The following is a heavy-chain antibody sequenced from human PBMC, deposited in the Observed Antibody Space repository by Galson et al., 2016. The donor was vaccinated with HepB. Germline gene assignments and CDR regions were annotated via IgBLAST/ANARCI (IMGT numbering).Heavy chain of an antibody. J-gene: IGHJ5*01. CDR2: ISTSGITI. V-gene: IGHV3-48*03. CDR1: GFTFRTYA. CDR3: ARQYGGGAHHCDS. Sequence: SLRLSCAASGFTFRTYAFHWVRQAPGKGLESISYISTSGITIYYADSVKGRFTISRDNAKNLLYLQMNSLRAEDTAVYYCARQYGGGAHHCDSWGHGTLVTVSS. D-gene: IGHD3-16*01.